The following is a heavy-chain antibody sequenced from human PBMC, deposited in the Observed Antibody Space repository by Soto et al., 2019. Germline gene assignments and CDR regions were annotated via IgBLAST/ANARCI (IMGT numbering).Heavy chain of an antibody. J-gene: IGHJ4*02. D-gene: IGHD6-19*01. CDR3: ARGDAPSSGWSFDF. CDR1: GYILTSNY. CDR2: INPRTGGNT. V-gene: IGHV1-46*03. Sequence: QVQLMQSGAEVKKPGASVEVSCRASGYILTSNYMHWLRQAPGEGLEWVAMINPRTGGNTHYPQKFKGRVTVTSDPPTSTVYMELSSLSSDDTAVYFCARGDAPSSGWSFDFWGQGTLVTVSS.